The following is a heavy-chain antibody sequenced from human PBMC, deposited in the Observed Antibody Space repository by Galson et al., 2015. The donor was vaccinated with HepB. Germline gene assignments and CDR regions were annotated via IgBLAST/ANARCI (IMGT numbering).Heavy chain of an antibody. Sequence: SVKVSCKASGYTFTSYDINWVRQATGQGLEWMGWMNPNSGNTGYAQKFQGRVTMTRNTSISTAYMELSSLRSEDTAVYYCARGGYMVQVRRDYYYYYYMDVWGKGTTVTVSS. CDR3: ARGGYMVQVRRDYYYYYYMDV. J-gene: IGHJ6*03. D-gene: IGHD3-10*01. V-gene: IGHV1-8*01. CDR2: MNPNSGNT. CDR1: GYTFTSYD.